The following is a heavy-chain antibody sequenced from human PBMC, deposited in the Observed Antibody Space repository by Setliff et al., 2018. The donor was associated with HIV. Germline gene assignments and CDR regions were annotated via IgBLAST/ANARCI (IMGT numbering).Heavy chain of an antibody. CDR3: ARDQEYCSSTSCYYKGLDY. V-gene: IGHV4-31*03. J-gene: IGHJ4*02. Sequence: PSETLSLTCSVSGGSISSGGYYWSWIRQQPGKGLEWIGDIYYSGSTYYNPSLKSRVTISVDTSKNQFSLKLSSVTAADTAVYYCARDQEYCSSTSCYYKGLDYWGQGTLVTVSS. CDR1: GGSISSGGYY. D-gene: IGHD2-2*01. CDR2: IYYSGST.